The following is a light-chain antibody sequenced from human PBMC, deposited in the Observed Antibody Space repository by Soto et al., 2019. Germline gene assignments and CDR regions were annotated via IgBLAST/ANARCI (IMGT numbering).Light chain of an antibody. Sequence: DIQMTQSPSTLCGSVGDRVTITCRASQTISSWLAWYQQKPGKAPKLLIYKASTLTSGVPSRFSGSGSGTEFTLTISSLQPDDFATYYCQHYNSYSEAFGQGTKVDIK. CDR3: QHYNSYSEA. J-gene: IGKJ1*01. CDR2: KAS. V-gene: IGKV1-5*03. CDR1: QTISSW.